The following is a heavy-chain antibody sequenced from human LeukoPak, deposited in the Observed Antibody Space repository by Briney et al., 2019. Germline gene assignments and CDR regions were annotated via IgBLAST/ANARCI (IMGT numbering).Heavy chain of an antibody. CDR1: GFTFRRHG. Sequence: PGRSLRLSCAASGFTFRRHGLHWVRQAPGRGVEGVAVIWYEGSNKYYADSVKGRFTISRDNSKNTLYLEMNSLRAEDTAVYYCARDRRDSENYHYFDYWGEGTLVTDSS. J-gene: IGHJ4*02. D-gene: IGHD3-10*01. CDR3: ARDRRDSENYHYFDY. CDR2: IWYEGSNK. V-gene: IGHV3-33*01.